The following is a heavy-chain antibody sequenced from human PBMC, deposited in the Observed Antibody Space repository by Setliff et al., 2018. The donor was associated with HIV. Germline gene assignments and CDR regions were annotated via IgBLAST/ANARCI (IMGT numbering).Heavy chain of an antibody. J-gene: IGHJ4*02. CDR1: GGSMSRVY. CDR3: ARRAVAGTSFDY. D-gene: IGHD6-19*01. Sequence: SETLSLTCSVSGGSMSRVYWTWIRQPPGKGLEWIGYVSASGTTKYNPSLQSRVTISGDSSKNQFSLRLSSVTAADTAVYYCARRAVAGTSFDYWGQGTLVTVSS. V-gene: IGHV4-4*08. CDR2: VSASGTT.